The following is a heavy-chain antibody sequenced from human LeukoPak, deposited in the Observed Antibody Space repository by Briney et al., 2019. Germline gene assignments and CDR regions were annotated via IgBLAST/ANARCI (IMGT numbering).Heavy chain of an antibody. CDR3: ARDSSSWFYYYYGMDV. Sequence: ASVKVSCKASGYTFTSHGIIWVRQAPGQGLEWMGWISAYNGNTNYAQKLQGRVTMTTDTSTSTAYMELRSLRSDDTAVYYCARDSSSWFYYYYGMDVWGQGTTVTVSS. CDR1: GYTFTSHG. J-gene: IGHJ6*02. CDR2: ISAYNGNT. D-gene: IGHD6-13*01. V-gene: IGHV1-18*01.